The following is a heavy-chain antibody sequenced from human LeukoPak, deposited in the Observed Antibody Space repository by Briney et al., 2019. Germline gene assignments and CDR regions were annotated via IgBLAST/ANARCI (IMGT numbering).Heavy chain of an antibody. Sequence: SETLSLTCTVSGGSISSYYWSWIRQPAGKGLEWIGRVYTSGSTNYNPSLKSRVTMSVDTSKNQFSLKLSSVTAADTAVYYCARVGEYCSSTSCYGYYYGMDVWGQGTTVTVSS. J-gene: IGHJ6*02. CDR2: VYTSGST. D-gene: IGHD2-2*01. CDR3: ARVGEYCSSTSCYGYYYGMDV. V-gene: IGHV4-4*07. CDR1: GGSISSYY.